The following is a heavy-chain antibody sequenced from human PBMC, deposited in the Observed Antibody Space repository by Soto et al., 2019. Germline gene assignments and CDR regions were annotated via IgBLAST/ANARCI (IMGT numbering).Heavy chain of an antibody. Sequence: ASVKVSCKASGYTFTSYYIHWVRQAPGQGLEWMGIINPSGGSTSYAQKFQGRVTMTRDTSTSTVYMELSSLRSDDTALYFCAKGPWASTWNNFFDVWGQGTLVTVSS. J-gene: IGHJ5*02. V-gene: IGHV1-46*01. D-gene: IGHD2-2*01. CDR2: INPSGGST. CDR1: GYTFTSYY. CDR3: AKGPWASTWNNFFDV.